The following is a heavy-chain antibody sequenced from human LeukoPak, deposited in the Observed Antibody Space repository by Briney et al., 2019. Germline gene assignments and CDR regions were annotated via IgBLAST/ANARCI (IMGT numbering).Heavy chain of an antibody. D-gene: IGHD6-19*01. CDR2: ISAYNGNT. Sequence: ASVKVSCKASGYTFTSYGISWVRQAPGQGLEWMGWISAYNGNTNYAQKLQGRVTMTTDTSTSTAYMELRSLRSDDTAVYYCATVRIAVAGTNYFDYWGQGTLVTVSS. J-gene: IGHJ4*02. CDR1: GYTFTSYG. CDR3: ATVRIAVAGTNYFDY. V-gene: IGHV1-18*01.